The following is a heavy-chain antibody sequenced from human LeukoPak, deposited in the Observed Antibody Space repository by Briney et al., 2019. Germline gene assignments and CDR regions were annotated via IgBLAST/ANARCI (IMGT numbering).Heavy chain of an antibody. CDR2: IIPILGIA. CDR3: ATAYYYDSSGYYYEEGPALDP. CDR1: GGTFSGYA. D-gene: IGHD3-22*01. V-gene: IGHV1-69*04. J-gene: IGHJ5*02. Sequence: SVKVSCKASGGTFSGYAISWVRQAPGQGLEWMGRIIPILGIANYAQKFQGRVTITADKSTSTAYMELSSLRSEDTAVYYCATAYYYDSSGYYYEEGPALDPWGQGTLVTVSS.